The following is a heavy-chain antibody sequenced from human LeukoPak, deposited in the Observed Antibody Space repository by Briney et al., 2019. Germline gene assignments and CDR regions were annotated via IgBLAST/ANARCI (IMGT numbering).Heavy chain of an antibody. J-gene: IGHJ4*02. CDR2: ISFDSIHK. CDR3: AKTGYSGSAYGTWYFDY. D-gene: IGHD5-12*01. V-gene: IGHV3-30*04. CDR1: GFTFSDFA. Sequence: GGSLRLSCAASGFTFSDFAMHWVRQAPGKGLEWVAVISFDSIHKYYGDSVRGRFTISRDNSKNTLYLQMNSLRTEDTAVYYCAKTGYSGSAYGTWYFDYWGQGTLVTVSS.